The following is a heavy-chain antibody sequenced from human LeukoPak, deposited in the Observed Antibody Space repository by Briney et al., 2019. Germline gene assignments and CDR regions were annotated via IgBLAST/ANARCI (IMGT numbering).Heavy chain of an antibody. CDR2: ISGSGNST. V-gene: IGHV3-23*01. CDR3: AKVNDLGDFDY. J-gene: IGHJ4*02. Sequence: TGGSLRLSCAASGFTFSNYAMNWVRQAPGKGLEWVSAISGSGNSTYYADSVKGRFTISRDNSKNTLYLQMNSLRAEDTAVYYCAKVNDLGDFDYWGQGTLVTVSS. D-gene: IGHD1-1*01. CDR1: GFTFSNYA.